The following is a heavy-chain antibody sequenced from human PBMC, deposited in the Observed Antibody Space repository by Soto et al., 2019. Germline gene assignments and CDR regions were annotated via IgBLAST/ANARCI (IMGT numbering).Heavy chain of an antibody. CDR3: ARGKKDIVVVVAAKRGGAFDI. Sequence: SETLSLTCSVSGGSLNNYYWNWMRQPPGKGLEWIGYIHYSGNINYNPSLKNRVTISLDASKNQFSLKLSSVTAADTAVYYCARGKKDIVVVVAAKRGGAFDIWGQGAMVTVSS. J-gene: IGHJ3*02. CDR2: IHYSGNI. CDR1: GGSLNNYY. D-gene: IGHD2-15*01. V-gene: IGHV4-59*12.